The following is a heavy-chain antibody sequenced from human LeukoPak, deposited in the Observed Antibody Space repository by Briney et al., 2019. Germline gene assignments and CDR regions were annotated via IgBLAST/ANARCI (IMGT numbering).Heavy chain of an antibody. V-gene: IGHV3-7*03. CDR2: IKQDGSEK. Sequence: GGSLRLSCAASGFFFNNYWMSWVRQAPGKGLEWVANIKQDGSEKYYVDSVKGRFTISRDNAKNSLYLQMNSLRAEDTAVYYCAKEAVVPAAALDPFDPWGQGTLVTVSP. D-gene: IGHD2-2*01. J-gene: IGHJ5*02. CDR3: AKEAVVPAAALDPFDP. CDR1: GFFFNNYW.